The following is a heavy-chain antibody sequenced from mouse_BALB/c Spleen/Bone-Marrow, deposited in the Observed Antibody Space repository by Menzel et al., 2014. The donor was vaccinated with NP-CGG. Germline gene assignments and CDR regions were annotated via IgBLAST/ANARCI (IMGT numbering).Heavy chain of an antibody. CDR1: GFNIKDTY. J-gene: IGHJ4*01. CDR2: IDPANGNT. Sequence: VQLQQSGAEPVKPGASVKLSCTASGFNIKDTYMHWVKQRPEQGLEWIGRIDPANGNTKYDPKFQGKATITKDTSSNTSYLHVSSLTSDDTSFYYCSSATTPTYYAMHYWGQGTSVTVSS. V-gene: IGHV14-3*02. D-gene: IGHD1-1*01. CDR3: SSATTPTYYAMHY.